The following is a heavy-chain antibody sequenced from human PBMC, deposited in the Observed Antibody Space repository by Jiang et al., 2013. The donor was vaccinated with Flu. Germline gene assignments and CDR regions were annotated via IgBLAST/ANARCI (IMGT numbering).Heavy chain of an antibody. V-gene: IGHV2-5*02. D-gene: IGHD1-26*01. Sequence: TTQTLTLTCTFSGFSLTTGGVGVGWIRQPPGKALEWLALISWDDGERYRPSLKSRLSITKDTSHDRVVLTMTNMDPVDTATYYCAHSLGGSFDYWGQGTLVTVSS. J-gene: IGHJ4*02. CDR1: GFSLTTGGVG. CDR2: ISWDDGE. CDR3: AHSLGGSFDY.